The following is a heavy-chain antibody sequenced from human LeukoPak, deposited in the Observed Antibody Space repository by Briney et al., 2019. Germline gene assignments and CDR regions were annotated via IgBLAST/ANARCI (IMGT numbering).Heavy chain of an antibody. CDR3: AKLRS. V-gene: IGHV3-9*01. D-gene: IGHD4/OR15-4a*01. CDR1: GFTFDDYA. CDR2: ISWNSGSI. J-gene: IGHJ4*02. Sequence: PGGSLRLSCAASGFTFDDYAMHWVRQAPGKGLEWVSGISWNSGSIGYADSVKGRFTISRDNSKNTLYLQMNSLRAEDTAVYYCAKLRSWGQGTLVTVSS.